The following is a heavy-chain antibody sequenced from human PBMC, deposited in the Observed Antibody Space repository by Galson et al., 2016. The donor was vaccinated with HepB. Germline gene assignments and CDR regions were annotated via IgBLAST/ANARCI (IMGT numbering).Heavy chain of an antibody. V-gene: IGHV3-74*01. CDR2: SNGAETTT. CDR1: GFTFSSYW. CDR3: VRGDDYSALGN. Sequence: SLRLSCAASGFTFSSYWMHWVRQAPGKGLVWVSRSNGAETTTTYADSVKGRFTISRDSAKNSLYLQMNSLRAEDTAVYYCVRGDDYSALGNWGQGTLSLSPQ. D-gene: IGHD5-12*01. J-gene: IGHJ4*02.